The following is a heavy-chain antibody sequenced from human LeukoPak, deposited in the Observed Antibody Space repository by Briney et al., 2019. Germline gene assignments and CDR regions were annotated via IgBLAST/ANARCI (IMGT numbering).Heavy chain of an antibody. Sequence: SETLSLTCAVYGGSFSGYYWSWIRQPPGKGLEWIGEINHSGSTNYNPSLKSRVTISVDTSKNQFSLELSSVTAADTAVYYCASARLYDFWSGHNAFDIWGQGTMVTVSS. J-gene: IGHJ3*02. CDR2: INHSGST. CDR3: ASARLYDFWSGHNAFDI. CDR1: GGSFSGYY. D-gene: IGHD3-3*01. V-gene: IGHV4-34*01.